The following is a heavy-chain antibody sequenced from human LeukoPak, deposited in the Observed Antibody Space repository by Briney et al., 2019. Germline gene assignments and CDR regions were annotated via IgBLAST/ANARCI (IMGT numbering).Heavy chain of an antibody. D-gene: IGHD6-13*01. CDR2: IYYSGST. J-gene: IGHJ5*02. V-gene: IGHV4-39*01. Sequence: SETLSLTCTVSGGSISSCSYYWGWIRQPPGKGLEWIGSIYYSGSTYYNPSLKSRVTISVDTSKNQFSLKLSSVTAADTAVYYCARRPGIAAAGTVEAWFDPWGQGTLVTVSS. CDR3: ARRPGIAAAGTVEAWFDP. CDR1: GGSISSCSYY.